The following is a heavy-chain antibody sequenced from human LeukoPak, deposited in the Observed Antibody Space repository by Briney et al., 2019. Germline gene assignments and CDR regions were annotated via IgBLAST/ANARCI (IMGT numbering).Heavy chain of an antibody. CDR3: ARGQGYESYYYMDV. V-gene: IGHV3-NL1*01. CDR2: IYSGGST. CDR1: GFSFSSYG. D-gene: IGHD2-2*01. J-gene: IGHJ6*03. Sequence: GGSLRLSCAGSGFSFSSYGMHWVRQAPGKGLEWVSVIYSGGSTFYADSVKGRFTISRDNSNNTVYLQMNNLRPEDTAVFYCARGQGYESYYYMDVWGKGTTVSVSS.